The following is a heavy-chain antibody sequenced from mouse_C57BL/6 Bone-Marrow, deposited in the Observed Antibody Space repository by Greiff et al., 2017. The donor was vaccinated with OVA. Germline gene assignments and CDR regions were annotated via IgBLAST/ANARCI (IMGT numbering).Heavy chain of an antibody. CDR2: IAPSDSYT. CDR3: ARGVDYYGSSYYWYFDV. Sequence: QVQLKQPGAELVMPGASVKLSCKASGYTFTSYWMHWVKQRPGQGLEWIGEIAPSDSYTNYNQKFKGKSTLTVATSSSTAYMQLSSLTSEDSAVYYGARGVDYYGSSYYWYFDVWGTGTTVTVSS. J-gene: IGHJ1*03. CDR1: GYTFTSYW. V-gene: IGHV1-69*01. D-gene: IGHD1-1*01.